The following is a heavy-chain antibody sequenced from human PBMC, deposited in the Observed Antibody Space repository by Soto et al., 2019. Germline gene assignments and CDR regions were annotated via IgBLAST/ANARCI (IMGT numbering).Heavy chain of an antibody. Sequence: QVQLVESGGGLVKPGGSLRLSCAASGFTFSDYYMSWIRQAPGKGLEWVSYISSSGSTIYYADSVKGRFTISRDNAKNSLYLQMNSLRAEDTAVYYWSREPRTGTTYYYYYGMDVWGQGTTVTVSS. CDR1: GFTFSDYY. CDR2: ISSSGSTI. D-gene: IGHD1-1*01. CDR3: SREPRTGTTYYYYYGMDV. J-gene: IGHJ6*02. V-gene: IGHV3-11*01.